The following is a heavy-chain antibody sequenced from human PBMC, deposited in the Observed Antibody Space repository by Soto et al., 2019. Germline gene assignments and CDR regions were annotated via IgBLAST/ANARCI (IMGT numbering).Heavy chain of an antibody. CDR3: ARVASAWIKDAFDI. D-gene: IGHD5-12*01. Sequence: QVQLVQSGAEVKKPGSSVKVSCKASGGTFSSYAISWVRQAPGQGLEWMGGIIPIFGTANYAQKFQGRVTITADESTSTGYMELSRLRSEDTAVYFCARVASAWIKDAFDIWGQGTMVTVSS. V-gene: IGHV1-69*12. J-gene: IGHJ3*02. CDR2: IIPIFGTA. CDR1: GGTFSSYA.